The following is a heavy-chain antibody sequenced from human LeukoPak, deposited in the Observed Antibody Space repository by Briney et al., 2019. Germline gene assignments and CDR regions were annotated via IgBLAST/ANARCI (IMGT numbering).Heavy chain of an antibody. CDR1: GFTFNSYA. J-gene: IGHJ5*02. V-gene: IGHV3-23*01. CDR2: ISGSGGST. Sequence: PGGSLRLSCAASGFTFNSYAMSWVRQAPGKGLEWVSGISGSGGSTFYADSVKGRFTISRDNSKNTLYLQMNSLRAEDTAVYYCAKASDNWNYENWFDPWGQGTLVTVSS. CDR3: AKASDNWNYENWFDP. D-gene: IGHD1-7*01.